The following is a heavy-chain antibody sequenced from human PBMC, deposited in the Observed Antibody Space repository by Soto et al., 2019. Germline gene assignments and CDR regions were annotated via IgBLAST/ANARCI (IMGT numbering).Heavy chain of an antibody. CDR3: ARFNGGNSAGTFDI. CDR1: GFTFNNYS. D-gene: IGHD2-21*02. J-gene: IGHJ3*02. V-gene: IGHV3-33*08. Sequence: VQLVESGGGLVKPGGSLRLSCAASGFTFNNYSMHWVRQAPGKGLEWVAVVWFDGSKMFYADSVKARFTISRDNSKNTLFLQMNSLRAEDTALYYCARFNGGNSAGTFDIWGQGTLVTVSS. CDR2: VWFDGSKM.